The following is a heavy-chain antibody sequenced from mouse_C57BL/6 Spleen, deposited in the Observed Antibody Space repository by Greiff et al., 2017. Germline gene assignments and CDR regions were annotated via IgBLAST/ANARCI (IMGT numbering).Heavy chain of an antibody. CDR1: GYTFTSYW. CDR3: ARNYDGSPYYAMDY. Sequence: QVQLQQPGAELVKPGASVKLSCKASGYTFTSYWMQWVKQRPGQGLEWIGEIDPSDSYTNYNQKFKGKATLTVDPSSSTAYMQLSSLTSEDSAVYYCARNYDGSPYYAMDYWGQGTSVTVSS. CDR2: IDPSDSYT. D-gene: IGHD1-1*01. J-gene: IGHJ4*01. V-gene: IGHV1-50*01.